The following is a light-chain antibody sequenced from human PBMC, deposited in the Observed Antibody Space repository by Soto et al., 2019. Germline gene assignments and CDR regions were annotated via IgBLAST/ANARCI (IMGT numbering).Light chain of an antibody. Sequence: EIVMTQSPATLSVSPGERATLSCRASQSVSSNLAWYQQKPGQAPRLLIYGASTRATGIPARFSGSWSGTEFTLTISSLQSEDFAVYSCQQYNNWPPCTFGQGTKLEIK. J-gene: IGKJ2*02. CDR2: GAS. V-gene: IGKV3-15*01. CDR3: QQYNNWPPCT. CDR1: QSVSSN.